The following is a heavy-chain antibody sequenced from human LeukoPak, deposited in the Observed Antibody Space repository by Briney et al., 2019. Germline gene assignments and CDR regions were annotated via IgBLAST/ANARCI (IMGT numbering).Heavy chain of an antibody. CDR3: AKDLMRDRWFGES. V-gene: IGHV3-74*01. CDR1: GFTFSNYW. J-gene: IGHJ5*02. Sequence: GGSLRLSCAASGFTFSNYWMHWVRQAPGKGLVWVSRINSDGINTSYADSVKGRFTISRDNAKNTLNLQMNSLRAEDTAVYYCAKDLMRDRWFGESWGQGTLVTVSS. D-gene: IGHD3-10*01. CDR2: INSDGINT.